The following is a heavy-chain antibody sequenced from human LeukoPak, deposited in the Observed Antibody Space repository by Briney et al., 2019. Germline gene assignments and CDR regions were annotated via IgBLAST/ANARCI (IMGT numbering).Heavy chain of an antibody. Sequence: ASVKVSCKTSGFTLTIYDINWVRQATGQGLEWMGWMNGNSGDTGYAQKFQGRVTMTRNTSISTAYMELSNLRSEDTAVYYCVRGRFIAGAGDWGRGTPVTVPS. CDR1: GFTLTIYD. V-gene: IGHV1-8*01. CDR2: MNGNSGDT. CDR3: VRGRFIAGAGD. J-gene: IGHJ1*01. D-gene: IGHD1-26*01.